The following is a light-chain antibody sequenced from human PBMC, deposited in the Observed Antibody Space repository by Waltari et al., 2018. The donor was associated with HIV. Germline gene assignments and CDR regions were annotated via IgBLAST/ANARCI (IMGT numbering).Light chain of an antibody. CDR3: QQYYDTPLT. CDR2: WAS. J-gene: IGKJ4*01. V-gene: IGKV4-1*01. CDR1: QSVLYSFNNNNY. Sequence: DIVMTQSPDSLAVSLGERATINCKSSQSVLYSFNNNNYFAWYQQKQGQPPKLLISWASHRESGVPDRFSGSGSGIDFTLTISNVQAEDVAVYYCQQYYDTPLTFGGGTKVEIK.